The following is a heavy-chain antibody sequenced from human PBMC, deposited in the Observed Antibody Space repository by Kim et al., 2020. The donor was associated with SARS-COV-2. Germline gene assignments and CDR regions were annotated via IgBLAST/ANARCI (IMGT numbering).Heavy chain of an antibody. J-gene: IGHJ5*02. D-gene: IGHD3-10*01. Sequence: PSFQGHVTISADKSISTVYLQWSSLKASDTAMYYCARHQVRGVISDWFDPWGQGTLVTVSS. CDR3: ARHQVRGVISDWFDP. V-gene: IGHV5-10-1*01.